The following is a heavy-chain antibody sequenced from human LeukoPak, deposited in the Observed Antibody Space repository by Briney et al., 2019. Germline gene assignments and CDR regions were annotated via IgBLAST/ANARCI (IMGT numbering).Heavy chain of an antibody. CDR1: GFTFSSYA. D-gene: IGHD3-22*01. CDR3: ARDQSDYYDSSGYYDY. CDR2: ISYDGSNK. V-gene: IGHV3-30-3*01. J-gene: IGHJ4*02. Sequence: PGGSLRLSCAASGFTFSSYAMHWVRQAPGMGLEWVAVISYDGSNKYYADSVKGRFTISRDNSKNTLYLQMNSLRAEDTAVYYCARDQSDYYDSSGYYDYWGQGTLVTVSS.